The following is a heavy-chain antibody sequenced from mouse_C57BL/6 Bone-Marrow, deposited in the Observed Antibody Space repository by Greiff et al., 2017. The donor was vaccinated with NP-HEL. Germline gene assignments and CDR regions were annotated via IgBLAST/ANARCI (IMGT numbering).Heavy chain of an antibody. Sequence: QVQLQQSGAELVRPGASVKLSCKASGYTFTDYYINWVKQRPGQGLEWIARIYPGSGNTYYNEKFKGKATLTAEKSSSTAYMQLSSLTSEDSAVYFCAREGRMDYWGQGTSVTVSS. J-gene: IGHJ4*01. CDR2: IYPGSGNT. D-gene: IGHD3-3*01. CDR1: GYTFTDYY. V-gene: IGHV1-76*01. CDR3: AREGRMDY.